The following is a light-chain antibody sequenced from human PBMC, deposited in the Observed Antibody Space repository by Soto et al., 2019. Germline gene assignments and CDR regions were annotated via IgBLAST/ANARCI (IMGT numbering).Light chain of an antibody. CDR2: EVN. Sequence: QSALTQPASVSGSPGQSITISCTGTSSDIGSYNRVSWYQQPPGTAPKLIIYEVNNRPSGVPDRFSGSKSGNTASLTISGLQAEDEADYYCNSFTTSSTYDFGTGTKVTVL. V-gene: IGLV2-18*02. J-gene: IGLJ1*01. CDR1: SSDIGSYNR. CDR3: NSFTTSSTYD.